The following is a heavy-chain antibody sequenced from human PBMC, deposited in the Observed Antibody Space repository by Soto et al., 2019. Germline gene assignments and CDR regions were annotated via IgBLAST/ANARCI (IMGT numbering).Heavy chain of an antibody. CDR3: AKDLRYGYRYGSFDY. J-gene: IGHJ4*02. D-gene: IGHD6-13*01. V-gene: IGHV3-30*18. CDR1: GFTFSSYG. Sequence: QVQLVESGGGVVQPGRSLRLSCAASGFTFSSYGMHWVRQAPGKGLEWVAVISYDGSSKNYADSVKGRFTISRDNSKNPLEQQVNRLGAEDTGVYYCAKDLRYGYRYGSFDYWGQGNPVTVSS. CDR2: ISYDGSSK.